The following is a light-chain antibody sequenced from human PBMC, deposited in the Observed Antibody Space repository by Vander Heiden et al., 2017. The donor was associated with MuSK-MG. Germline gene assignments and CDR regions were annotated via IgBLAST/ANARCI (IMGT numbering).Light chain of an antibody. Sequence: DIQMSQSPSSVSASVGDRVPITRRASQGISSWLAWYQQQPGKAPKLLIDAASRLQSGVPSRCSGSGSGTDFTLTSSSLQPEVFATYYCQHANSFPLTFGGGTKVEIK. CDR1: QGISSW. CDR3: QHANSFPLT. V-gene: IGKV1-12*01. CDR2: AAS. J-gene: IGKJ4*01.